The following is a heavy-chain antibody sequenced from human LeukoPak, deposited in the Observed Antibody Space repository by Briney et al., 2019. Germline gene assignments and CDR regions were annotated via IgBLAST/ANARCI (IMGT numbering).Heavy chain of an antibody. CDR3: AKDSGSYHAFDY. CDR2: ISYDGSNK. J-gene: IGHJ4*02. V-gene: IGHV3-30*18. Sequence: QPGRSLRLSCAASGFTFSSYGMHWVRQAPGKGLEWVAVISYDGSNKYYADSVKGRFTISRDNAKNSLYLQMNSLRAEDTALYYCAKDSGSYHAFDYWGQGTLVTVSS. D-gene: IGHD1-26*01. CDR1: GFTFSSYG.